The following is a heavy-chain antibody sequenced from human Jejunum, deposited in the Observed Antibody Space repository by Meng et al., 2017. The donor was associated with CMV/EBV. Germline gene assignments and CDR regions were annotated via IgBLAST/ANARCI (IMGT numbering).Heavy chain of an antibody. Sequence: ASGFSFSNHHMNWVRQAPGRGLEWISYISSSSSAIEYADSVKGRFTSSRDNAKSSMYLQMNSLRDEDTAVYYCARDFWDTDYTGYWGQGTLVTVSS. CDR2: ISSSSSAI. J-gene: IGHJ4*02. V-gene: IGHV3-48*02. D-gene: IGHD3-16*01. CDR3: ARDFWDTDYTGY. CDR1: GFSFSNHH.